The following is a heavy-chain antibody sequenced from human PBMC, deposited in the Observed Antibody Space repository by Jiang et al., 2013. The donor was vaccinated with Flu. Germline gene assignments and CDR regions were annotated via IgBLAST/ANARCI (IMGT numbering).Heavy chain of an antibody. D-gene: IGHD3-10*01. J-gene: IGHJ6*03. V-gene: IGHV3-72*01. CDR1: GFTFSDHY. Sequence: VQLVESGGGLVQPGGSLRLSCAASGFTFSDHYMDWVRQAPGKGLEWVGRSRNKPNSYTTEYAASVKGRFTISRDDSKNSLYLQMNSLKTEDSAVYYCARLGIDPTYYYYMDVWGKGTTVTVSS. CDR2: SRNKPNSYTT. CDR3: ARLGIDPTYYYYMDV.